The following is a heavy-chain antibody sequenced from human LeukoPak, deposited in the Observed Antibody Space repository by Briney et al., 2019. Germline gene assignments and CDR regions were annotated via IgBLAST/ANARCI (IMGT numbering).Heavy chain of an antibody. V-gene: IGHV3-64*01. J-gene: IGHJ4*02. CDR1: GFTFSSYA. CDR2: ISHNGGTT. CDR3: ARALDEGARFDY. Sequence: GGSLRLSCAASGFTFSSYAMHWVRQAPGKGLEYVSAISHNGGTTYYANSVKGRFTISRDNSKNTLYLQMGSLRAEDMAVYYCARALDEGARFDYWGQGTLVTVSS.